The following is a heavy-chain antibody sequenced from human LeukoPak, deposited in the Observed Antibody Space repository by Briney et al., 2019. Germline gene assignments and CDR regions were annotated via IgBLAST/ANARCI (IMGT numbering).Heavy chain of an antibody. Sequence: GGSLRLSCAASGFTFSSYDMHGVRQAPEKELEWVAVIWYDGSNKYYADYVKGRFTIYRDNSKNTLYLQMNSLRAEDTAVYYCAKDLGFRVGATAGGDYWGQGTLVTVSS. CDR3: AKDLGFRVGATAGGDY. D-gene: IGHD1-26*01. CDR1: GFTFSSYD. CDR2: IWYDGSNK. V-gene: IGHV3-33*06. J-gene: IGHJ4*02.